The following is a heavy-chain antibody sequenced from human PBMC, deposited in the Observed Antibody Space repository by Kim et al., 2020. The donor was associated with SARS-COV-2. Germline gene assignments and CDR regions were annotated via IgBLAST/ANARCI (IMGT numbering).Heavy chain of an antibody. CDR3: ARDLGASRGYSYGGYYYYGMDV. CDR1: GFTFSSYE. Sequence: GGSLRLSCAASGFTFSSYEMNSVRQAPGKGLEWVSYISSSGSTIYYADSVKGRFTISRDNAKNSLYLQMNSLRAEDTAVYYCARDLGASRGYSYGGYYYYGMDVWGQGTTVTVSS. V-gene: IGHV3-48*03. D-gene: IGHD5-18*01. J-gene: IGHJ6*02. CDR2: ISSSGSTI.